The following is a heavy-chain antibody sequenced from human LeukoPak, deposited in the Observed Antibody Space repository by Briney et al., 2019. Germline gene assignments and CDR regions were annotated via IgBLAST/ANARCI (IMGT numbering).Heavy chain of an antibody. CDR3: ARGEAYSYGYAGY. CDR1: GGTFSSYA. J-gene: IGHJ4*02. Sequence: SVKVSCMASGGTFSSYAISWVRQAPGQGLEWMGGIIPIFGTANYAQRFQGRVTITADESTSTAYMELSSLRSEDTAVYYCARGEAYSYGYAGYWGQGTLVTVSS. CDR2: IIPIFGTA. D-gene: IGHD5-18*01. V-gene: IGHV1-69*01.